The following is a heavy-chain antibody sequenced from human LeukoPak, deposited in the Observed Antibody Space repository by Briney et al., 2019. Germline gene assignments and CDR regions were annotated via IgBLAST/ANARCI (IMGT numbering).Heavy chain of an antibody. CDR1: GGTLSSYA. Sequence: SVKVSCKASGGTLSSYAVNWVRQAPGQGLEWMGGIIPIFGTPDYAQKFQGRVTIIRDESTSTAHMELSSLRSEDTAVYYCASPVIAAAGHGAFNIWGQGTMVTVSS. D-gene: IGHD6-13*01. V-gene: IGHV1-69*05. CDR2: IIPIFGTP. J-gene: IGHJ3*02. CDR3: ASPVIAAAGHGAFNI.